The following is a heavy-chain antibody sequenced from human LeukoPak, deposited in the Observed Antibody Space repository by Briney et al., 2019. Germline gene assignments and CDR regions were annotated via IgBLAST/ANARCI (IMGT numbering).Heavy chain of an antibody. Sequence: ASVKVSCKTSGYTFTDYYMHWVRQAPGQGLEWMGWINPNTGGANYAQKFQGRVTMTRDTSISTAYMDLSRLRSDDTAVYYCAKEGLERVATITPDYWGRGTLVTVSS. J-gene: IGHJ4*02. D-gene: IGHD5-24*01. V-gene: IGHV1-2*02. CDR2: INPNTGGA. CDR3: AKEGLERVATITPDY. CDR1: GYTFTDYY.